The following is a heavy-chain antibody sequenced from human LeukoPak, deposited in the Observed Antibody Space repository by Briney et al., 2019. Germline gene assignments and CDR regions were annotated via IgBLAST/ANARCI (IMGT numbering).Heavy chain of an antibody. V-gene: IGHV1-2*02. Sequence: ASVKVSCKASGYTLTDYYMHWVRQAPGQGLEWMGWINPNSGDTNYAQKFQGRVTMTSDTSIGTAYMELSRLTSDDTAIYYCARGLRDSGGWYHVDYWGQGTLVTVSS. CDR1: GYTLTDYY. CDR2: INPNSGDT. J-gene: IGHJ4*02. D-gene: IGHD6-19*01. CDR3: ARGLRDSGGWYHVDY.